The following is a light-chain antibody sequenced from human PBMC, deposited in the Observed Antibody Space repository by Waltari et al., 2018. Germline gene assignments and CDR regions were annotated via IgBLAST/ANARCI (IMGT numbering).Light chain of an antibody. CDR1: NIGTKT. Sequence: SYVLTQPPSVSVAPGRTARITCGGNNIGTKTAPWYQQKPGQAPVLVVYDDIDRPSGHHERCSGSSSVNTATQCSNRVEAGEEADYYCQVWDIDSDPSVVFGGGTKLTVL. CDR2: DDI. J-gene: IGLJ2*01. V-gene: IGLV3-21*03. CDR3: QVWDIDSDPSVV.